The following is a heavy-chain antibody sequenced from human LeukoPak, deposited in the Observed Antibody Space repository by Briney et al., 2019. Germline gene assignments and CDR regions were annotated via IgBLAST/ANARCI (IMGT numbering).Heavy chain of an antibody. Sequence: SETLSLTCTVSGGSISSSSYYWGWIRQPLGKGLEWIGSIYYSGSTYYNPSLKSRVTISVDRSKNQFSLKLSSVTAADTAVYYCARAQNYYDSSGYYFYYFDYWGQGTLVTVSS. CDR3: ARAQNYYDSSGYYFYYFDY. J-gene: IGHJ4*02. V-gene: IGHV4-39*07. D-gene: IGHD3-22*01. CDR2: IYYSGST. CDR1: GGSISSSSYY.